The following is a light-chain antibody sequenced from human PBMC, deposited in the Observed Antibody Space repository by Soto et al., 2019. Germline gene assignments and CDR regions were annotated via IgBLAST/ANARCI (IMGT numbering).Light chain of an antibody. Sequence: EIVLTQSPGTLSLSPGERATLSCRASETVSSSFLAWYQQKPGQAPRLLIYGASSRATGIPDRFSGSGSGTDFTLTISRLEPEDFAVYYCQQCATSPKTFGHGTKVEIK. CDR2: GAS. J-gene: IGKJ1*01. CDR3: QQCATSPKT. V-gene: IGKV3-20*01. CDR1: ETVSSSF.